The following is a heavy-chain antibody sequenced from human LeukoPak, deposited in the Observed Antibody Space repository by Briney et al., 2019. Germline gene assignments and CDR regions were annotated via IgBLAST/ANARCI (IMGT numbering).Heavy chain of an antibody. Sequence: SVKVSCKASGGTFSSYAISWVRQAPGQGLEWMGGIIPIFGTANYAQKFQGGVTITADESTSTAYMELSSLRSEDTAVYYCARSIVVVPAAMWHGMDVWGKGTTVTVSS. V-gene: IGHV1-69*01. CDR3: ARSIVVVPAAMWHGMDV. CDR2: IIPIFGTA. CDR1: GGTFSSYA. J-gene: IGHJ6*04. D-gene: IGHD2-2*01.